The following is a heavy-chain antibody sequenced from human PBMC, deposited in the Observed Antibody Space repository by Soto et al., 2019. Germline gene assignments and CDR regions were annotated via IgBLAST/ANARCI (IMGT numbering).Heavy chain of an antibody. CDR1: GGSISSSSYY. CDR2: SYYSGSN. Sequence: SETLSLTCTVSGGSISSSSYYWGWLRQPPGQGLEWIGSSYYSGSNYYNPSLKSRVTISVDTTKNQFSLKISSVTAADPAVYYGARHRHFLPYKWNYFDYWGQGTLVTVSS. J-gene: IGHJ4*02. CDR3: ARHRHFLPYKWNYFDY. V-gene: IGHV4-39*01. D-gene: IGHD1-20*01.